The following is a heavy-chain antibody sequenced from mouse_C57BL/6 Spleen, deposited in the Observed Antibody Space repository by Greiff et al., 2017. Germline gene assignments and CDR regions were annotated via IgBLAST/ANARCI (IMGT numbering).Heavy chain of an antibody. CDR2: IGPGSGST. J-gene: IGHJ1*03. V-gene: IGHV1-77*01. CDR1: GYTFTDYY. CDR3: ARSYYYGSSYPSEYFDV. Sequence: VQLQQSGAELVKPGASVKISCKASGYTFTDYYINWVKQRPGQGLEWIGKIGPGSGSTYYNEKFKGKATLTADKSSSTAYMQLSSLTSEDSAVYFCARSYYYGSSYPSEYFDVWGTGTTVTVSS. D-gene: IGHD1-1*01.